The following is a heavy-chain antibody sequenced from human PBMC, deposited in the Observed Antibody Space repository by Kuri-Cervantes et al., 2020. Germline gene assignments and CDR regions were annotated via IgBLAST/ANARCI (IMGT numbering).Heavy chain of an antibody. V-gene: IGHV1-2*02. CDR3: ARVGSMRLVGDAFDI. Sequence: ASVKVSCKASGYIFISYDINWVRQATGQGLEWMGWINPNSGGTNYAQKFQGRDTMTRDTSISTAYMELSRLRSDDTAVYYCARVGSMRLVGDAFDIWGQGTMVTVSS. D-gene: IGHD6-19*01. J-gene: IGHJ3*02. CDR1: GYIFISYD. CDR2: INPNSGGT.